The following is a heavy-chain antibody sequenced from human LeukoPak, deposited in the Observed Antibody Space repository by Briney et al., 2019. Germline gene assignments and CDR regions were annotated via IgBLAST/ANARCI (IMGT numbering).Heavy chain of an antibody. CDR1: GYTFTGYY. J-gene: IGHJ6*02. CDR2: INPNSGGT. D-gene: IGHD5-12*01. V-gene: IGHV1-2*02. CDR3: ARVRENYGGYTYCYYYGMDV. Sequence: ASVKVSCKASGYTFTGYYMHWVRQAPGQGLEWMGWINPNSGGTNYAQKFQGRVTMTRDTSISPDYMELSRLRSDDTAVYYCARVRENYGGYTYCYYYGMDVWGQGTTVTVSS.